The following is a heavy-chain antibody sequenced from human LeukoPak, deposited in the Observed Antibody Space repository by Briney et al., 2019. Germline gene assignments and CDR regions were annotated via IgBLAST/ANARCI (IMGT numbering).Heavy chain of an antibody. CDR3: ARATTIAPETLDY. J-gene: IGHJ4*02. CDR2: INQDGSAK. D-gene: IGHD4-11*01. Sequence: PGGSLRLSCAASGFTFSSYAMNWVRQAPGKGLEWVAHINQDGSAKNYVDSLKGRFTISRDNAKNSLFLQMNSLRADDTAVYYCARATTIAPETLDYWGQGTLVTVSS. CDR1: GFTFSSYA. V-gene: IGHV3-7*01.